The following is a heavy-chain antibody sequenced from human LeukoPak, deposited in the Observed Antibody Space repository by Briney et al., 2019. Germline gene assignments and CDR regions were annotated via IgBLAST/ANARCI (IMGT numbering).Heavy chain of an antibody. CDR2: IHYSETA. V-gene: IGHV4-39*02. J-gene: IGHJ4*02. CDR3: ARGPTYQPIDY. Sequence: PSETLSLTCTVSGGSITSSSYYWVWIRQPPGKGLEWIASIHYSETAYYNPSLKSRVTISVDTSKNHFSLKLTSVTAADTAVYYCARGPTYQPIDYWGQGTLVTVSS. D-gene: IGHD2-2*01. CDR1: GGSITSSSYY.